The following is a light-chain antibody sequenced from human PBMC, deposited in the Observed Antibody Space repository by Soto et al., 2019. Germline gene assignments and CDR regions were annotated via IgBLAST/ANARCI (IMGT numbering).Light chain of an antibody. CDR2: GAS. Sequence: ILLTQSPCTLSLSPGARATLSCRASQSVSSSYLAWYQQKPGQAPRLLIYGASSRATDIPDRFSGSGSGTDFTLTISRLEPEDFAVYYCQQYGISPRTFGQGTKVDIK. CDR3: QQYGISPRT. CDR1: QSVSSSY. V-gene: IGKV3-20*01. J-gene: IGKJ1*01.